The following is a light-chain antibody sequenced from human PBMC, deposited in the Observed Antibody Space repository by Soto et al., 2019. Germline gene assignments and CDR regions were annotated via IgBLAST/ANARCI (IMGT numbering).Light chain of an antibody. CDR1: QSISDY. CDR2: AAS. V-gene: IGKV1-39*01. J-gene: IGKJ3*01. CDR3: QQSHSAPFT. Sequence: DTQMTQSPFSLSASLGDRVTITCRASQSISDYLNWYQQKPGKGPKLLIFAASSLQVGVPSRFSGSGSGTDFTLTISSLQPEDFATYFCQQSHSAPFTFGPGTTVDIK.